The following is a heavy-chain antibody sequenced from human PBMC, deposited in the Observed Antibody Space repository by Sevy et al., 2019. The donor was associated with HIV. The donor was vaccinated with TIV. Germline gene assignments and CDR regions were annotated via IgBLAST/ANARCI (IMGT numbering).Heavy chain of an antibody. D-gene: IGHD1-26*01. CDR2: INRHNGDT. CDR3: AREGSIRGYDGSGSSPWFDP. V-gene: IGHV1-2*02. J-gene: IGHJ5*02. CDR1: GYTFSDYY. Sequence: ASVKVSCKASGYTFSDYYIHWVRQAPGRGLEWMGWINRHNGDTNSAQKFQGRVTMTRDTSISTAYMELRRLRSDDTAVSYCAREGSIRGYDGSGSSPWFDPWGQGTLVTVSS.